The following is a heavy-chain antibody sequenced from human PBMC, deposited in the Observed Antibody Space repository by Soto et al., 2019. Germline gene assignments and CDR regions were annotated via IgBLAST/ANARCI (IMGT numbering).Heavy chain of an antibody. Sequence: SETLSLTCTVSGGSITSGGYYWNCIREHPGNGLEWIGYIYYSGSTSYNPSLKSRVIISVDTSKNQFSLKLSSVTAADTAVYYCASGGSDYDSSGRPSFYYDYWGQGTLVTVSS. CDR2: IYYSGST. CDR3: ASGGSDYDSSGRPSFYYDY. CDR1: GGSITSGGYY. J-gene: IGHJ4*02. V-gene: IGHV4-31*03. D-gene: IGHD3-22*01.